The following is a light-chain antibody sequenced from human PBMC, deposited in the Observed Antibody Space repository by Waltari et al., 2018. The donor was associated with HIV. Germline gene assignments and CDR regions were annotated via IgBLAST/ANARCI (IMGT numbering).Light chain of an antibody. CDR2: EDN. CDR3: CSYTTSNTLV. V-gene: IGLV2-14*01. J-gene: IGLJ2*01. Sequence: QSALTQPASLSGSPGQSITISCPGTSSAIGPYNHVPWYQQHPGQVPKLIICEDNKRPSDTSSRFSGSKSGDTAFLTISGLQAEDEADYYCCSYTTSNTLVFGGGTKLTVL. CDR1: SSAIGPYNH.